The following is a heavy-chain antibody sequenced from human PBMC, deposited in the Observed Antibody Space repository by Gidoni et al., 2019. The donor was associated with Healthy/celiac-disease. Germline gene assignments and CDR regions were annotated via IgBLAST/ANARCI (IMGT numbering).Heavy chain of an antibody. CDR3: ARGPRENWELLAY. CDR2: ISYDGSNK. Sequence: QVQLVESGGGVVQPGRSLRLSCAASGFTFSSYAMHWVRQAPGKGLEWVAVISYDGSNKYYADSVKGRFTISRDNSKNTLYLQMNSLRAEDTAVYYCARGPRENWELLAYWGQGTLVTVSS. V-gene: IGHV3-30-3*01. D-gene: IGHD1-26*01. J-gene: IGHJ4*02. CDR1: GFTFSSYA.